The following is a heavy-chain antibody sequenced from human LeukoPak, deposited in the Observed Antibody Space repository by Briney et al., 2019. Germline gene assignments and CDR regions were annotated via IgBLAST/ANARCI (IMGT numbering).Heavy chain of an antibody. V-gene: IGHV1-2*02. CDR3: ARDLGISGWYAPPLGYFDY. J-gene: IGHJ4*02. CDR2: INPKSGGT. D-gene: IGHD6-19*01. Sequence: GASVEISCKASGYTFTGYCMHWVRQAPGQGLEWMGWINPKSGGTNYAQKFQGRVTMTRDTSISTTYMELSRLRSDDTAVYYCARDLGISGWYAPPLGYFDYWGQGTLVTVSS. CDR1: GYTFTGYC.